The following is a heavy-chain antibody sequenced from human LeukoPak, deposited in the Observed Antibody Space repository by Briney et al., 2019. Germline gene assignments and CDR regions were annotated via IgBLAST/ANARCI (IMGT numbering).Heavy chain of an antibody. Sequence: TLETLSLTCTVSGGSISSYYWSWIRQPAGKGLEWIGRIYTSGRTNYNLSLKGRVTISVDKSKNQFSLKLSSVTAADTAVYYCARDRVAAAGTDYWGQGTLVAASS. CDR2: IYTSGRT. CDR3: ARDRVAAAGTDY. D-gene: IGHD6-13*01. CDR1: GGSISSYY. J-gene: IGHJ4*02. V-gene: IGHV4-4*07.